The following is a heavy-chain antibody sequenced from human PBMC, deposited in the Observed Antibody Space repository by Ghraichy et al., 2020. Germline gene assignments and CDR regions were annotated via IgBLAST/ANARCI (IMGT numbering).Heavy chain of an antibody. CDR2: LGSSGEST. CDR3: AKLAYNWNDDDY. Sequence: GGSLILSCAASGFTFSSFAMSWVRQAPGKGLEWVSSLGSSGESTYYADSVKGRFTISRDNSKNTMYLQMNSLSAGDTAVYYCAKLAYNWNDDDYWGQGTLVTVSS. CDR1: GFTFSSFA. V-gene: IGHV3-23*01. D-gene: IGHD1-1*01. J-gene: IGHJ4*02.